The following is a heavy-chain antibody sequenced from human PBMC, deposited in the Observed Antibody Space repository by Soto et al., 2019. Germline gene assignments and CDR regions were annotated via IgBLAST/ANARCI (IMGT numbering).Heavy chain of an antibody. CDR2: MNPNSGNT. D-gene: IGHD3-22*01. CDR1: GYTFTSYD. V-gene: IGHV1-8*01. CDR3: ARARYVGYYDSSGYYLRV. Sequence: GASVKVSCKASGYTFTSYDINWVRQATGQGLEWMGWMNPNSGNTGYAQKFQGRVTMTRNTSISTAYMELSSLRSEDTAVYYCARARYVGYYDSSGYYLRVWGKGTLVTVSS. J-gene: IGHJ4*02.